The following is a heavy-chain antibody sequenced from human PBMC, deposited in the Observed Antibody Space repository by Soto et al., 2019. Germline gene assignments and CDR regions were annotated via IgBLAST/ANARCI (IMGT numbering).Heavy chain of an antibody. J-gene: IGHJ4*02. Sequence: SETLSLTCAVYGGSFSGYYWSWIRQPPGKGLEWIGEINHSGSTNYNPSLKSRVTISVDTSKNQFSLKLSSVTAADTAVYYCARRLNYYGSGSYYNAIDYWGQGTLVTSPQ. CDR1: GGSFSGYY. D-gene: IGHD3-10*01. V-gene: IGHV4-34*01. CDR3: ARRLNYYGSGSYYNAIDY. CDR2: INHSGST.